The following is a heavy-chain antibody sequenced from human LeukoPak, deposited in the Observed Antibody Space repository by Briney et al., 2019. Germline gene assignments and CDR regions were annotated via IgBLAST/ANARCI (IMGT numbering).Heavy chain of an antibody. CDR1: GGTFSSYA. Sequence: GSSVKVSCKASGGTFSSYAISWVRQAPGQGLEWMGGIIPIFGTANYVQKFQGRVTITADESTSTAYMELSSLRSEDTAVYYCARGPRRGNWNDPYYLDYWGQGTLVTVSS. D-gene: IGHD1-1*01. CDR3: ARGPRRGNWNDPYYLDY. CDR2: IIPIFGTA. J-gene: IGHJ4*02. V-gene: IGHV1-69*01.